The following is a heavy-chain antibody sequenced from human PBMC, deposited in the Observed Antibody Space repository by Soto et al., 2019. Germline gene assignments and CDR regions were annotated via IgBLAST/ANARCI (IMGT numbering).Heavy chain of an antibody. V-gene: IGHV1-3*01. CDR2: VNAGNGHT. J-gene: IGHJ4*02. CDR3: ARGIWERSSGWYYFDS. Sequence: QVQLVQSGADVQKPGASVRISCKASGYNFANYAVNWVRQAPGQSLEWMGWVNAGNGHTKYSEKLQGRVTITRDASANTALMELSSLRSEDTALYFCARGIWERSSGWYYFDSWGQGTRVTVSS. D-gene: IGHD6-19*01. CDR1: GYNFANYA.